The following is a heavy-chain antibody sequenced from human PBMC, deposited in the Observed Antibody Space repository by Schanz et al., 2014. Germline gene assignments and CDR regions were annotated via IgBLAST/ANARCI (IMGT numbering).Heavy chain of an antibody. V-gene: IGHV3-23*01. CDR2: MIGSGSSV. D-gene: IGHD3-22*01. J-gene: IGHJ4*02. CDR1: GFGFDDYA. CDR3: AKDGRLPYYGTGSDFDY. Sequence: ESGGGVVRPGGSLRLSCAASGFGFDDYAMSWVRQAPGKGLEWVSRMIGSGSSVFYADSVKGRFTISRDNLKNTVYLQMNSLRAGDTAVYYCAKDGRLPYYGTGSDFDYWGQGTLVAVSS.